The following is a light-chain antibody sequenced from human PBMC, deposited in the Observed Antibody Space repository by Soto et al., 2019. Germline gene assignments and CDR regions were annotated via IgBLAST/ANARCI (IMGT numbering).Light chain of an antibody. Sequence: IQMIQSPSSLSASVGDRVTITCRASQGISSYLAWYQQKPGKAPKLLIYAASTLQSGVPSRFSGSGSGTDFTLTISCLQSEDFATYYCQQYYSYPWTFGQGTKVDIK. CDR3: QQYYSYPWT. CDR1: QGISSY. J-gene: IGKJ1*01. CDR2: AAS. V-gene: IGKV1-8*01.